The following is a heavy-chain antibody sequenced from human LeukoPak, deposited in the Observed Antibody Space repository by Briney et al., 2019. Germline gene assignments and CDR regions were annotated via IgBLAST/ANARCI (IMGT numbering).Heavy chain of an antibody. CDR1: GFTFSSYG. D-gene: IGHD3-10*01. CDR2: ISYDGSNT. V-gene: IGHV3-30*18. Sequence: GGSLRLSCAASGFTFSSYGMHWVRQAPGKGLEWVAVISYDGSNTYYADSVKGRFTISRDNSKYMLYLQMNSLRAEDTAVYYCAKPYYYGSRSYMDYWGQGTLVTVSS. CDR3: AKPYYYGSRSYMDY. J-gene: IGHJ4*02.